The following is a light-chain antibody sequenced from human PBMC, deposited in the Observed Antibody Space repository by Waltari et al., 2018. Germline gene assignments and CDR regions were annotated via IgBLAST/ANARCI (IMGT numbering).Light chain of an antibody. V-gene: IGLV1-51*02. CDR3: GTWDSSLSGAV. CDR1: RPTIGNNH. J-gene: IGLJ7*01. CDR2: ENT. Sequence: QSVLTQPPPASAAPAQRVNISRSGGRPTIGNNHVSWYRQFPGTAPQPLIYENTGRPSGIPGLFSGSRSGTSATLDITGLQAGDEADYYCGTWDSSLSGAVFGGGTHLTVL.